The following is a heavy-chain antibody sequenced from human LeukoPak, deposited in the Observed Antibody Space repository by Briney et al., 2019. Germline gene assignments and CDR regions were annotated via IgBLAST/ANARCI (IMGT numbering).Heavy chain of an antibody. D-gene: IGHD7-27*01. CDR1: GYTFTCYY. CDR3: ARVTGAFFFDY. J-gene: IGHJ4*02. Sequence: ASVKVSCKASGYTFTCYYMHWVRQAPGQGVEWMGWINPNSGGTNYAQKFQGRVTMTRDTSISTAYMELSRLRSDDTAVYYCARVTGAFFFDYWGQGTLVTVSS. V-gene: IGHV1-2*02. CDR2: INPNSGGT.